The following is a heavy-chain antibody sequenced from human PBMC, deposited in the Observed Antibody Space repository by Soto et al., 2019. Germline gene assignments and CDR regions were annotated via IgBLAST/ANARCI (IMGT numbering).Heavy chain of an antibody. J-gene: IGHJ6*04. V-gene: IGHV3-66*01. CDR3: ARDDVLCDGVRCYGVPLDV. Sequence: EVHLVESGGGLVQPGGSLRLSCAASGFTVSSKYMSWVRQAPGKGLEWVSLIQSGGPTYYADSVKGRFTISRDTSENTLHLQMDSLRAEDTAVYYCARDDVLCDGVRCYGVPLDVCGKGTTVTVSS. D-gene: IGHD2-15*01. CDR1: GFTVSSKY. CDR2: IQSGGPT.